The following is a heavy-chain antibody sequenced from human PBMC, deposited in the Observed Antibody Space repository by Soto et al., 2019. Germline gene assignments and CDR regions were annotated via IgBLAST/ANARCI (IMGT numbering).Heavy chain of an antibody. D-gene: IGHD3-16*01. CDR2: ISVSGGST. CDR1: GFTFSSYA. J-gene: IGHJ4*02. Sequence: EVQLLESGGGLVQPGGSLRLSCAASGFTFSSYAMSWVRQAPGKGLAWVSGISVSGGSTYYADSVKGRFTISRDNSKNPLYLQMNSLRAEDTAVYYCASNTRYDPPDYWGQGTLVTVSS. CDR3: ASNTRYDPPDY. V-gene: IGHV3-23*01.